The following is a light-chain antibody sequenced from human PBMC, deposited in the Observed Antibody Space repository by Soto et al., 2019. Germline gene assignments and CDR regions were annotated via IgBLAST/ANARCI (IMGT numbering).Light chain of an antibody. J-gene: IGKJ1*01. Sequence: EIVLTQSPGTLSLSPGERATLSCRASQSVSSDFLAWYQQKSGQAPRLLISGASDRATGIPDRFSGSGSGTDFTLTIDRLEPEDFAVYYCQQYGSLPGTFGQGNKVEIK. CDR1: QSVSSDF. CDR2: GAS. V-gene: IGKV3-20*01. CDR3: QQYGSLPGT.